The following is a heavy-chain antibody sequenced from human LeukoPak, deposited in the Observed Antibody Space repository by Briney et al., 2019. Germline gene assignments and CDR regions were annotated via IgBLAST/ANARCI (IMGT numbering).Heavy chain of an antibody. CDR1: GYTFTSYD. J-gene: IGHJ6*02. CDR2: MNPNSGNT. V-gene: IGHV1-8*01. CDR3: AXTXTRXSSGWTTNGMDV. D-gene: IGHD6-19*01. Sequence: ASVKVSCKASGYTFTSYDINWVRQATGQGLEWMGWMNPNSGNTGYAQKFQGRVTMTRNTSISTAYMELSSLRSEDAAVYYCAXTXTRXSSGWTTNGMDVWGQGTTVTVSS.